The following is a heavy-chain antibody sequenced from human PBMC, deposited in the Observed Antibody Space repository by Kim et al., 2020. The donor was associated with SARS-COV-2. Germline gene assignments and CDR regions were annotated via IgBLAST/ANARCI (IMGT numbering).Heavy chain of an antibody. J-gene: IGHJ3*02. D-gene: IGHD5-18*01. Sequence: SVKVSCKATEGTFSSYAISWVRQAPGQGLEWMGGIIPIFGTTNYAQKFQGRVTITADESTSTAYMELSSLRSDDTAVYYCARARDTAMVTDAFDIWGQGTMVTVSS. V-gene: IGHV1-69*13. CDR1: EGTFSSYA. CDR3: ARARDTAMVTDAFDI. CDR2: IIPIFGTT.